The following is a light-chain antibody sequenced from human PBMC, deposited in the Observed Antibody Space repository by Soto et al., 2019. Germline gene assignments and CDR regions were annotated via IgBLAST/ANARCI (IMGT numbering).Light chain of an antibody. J-gene: IGLJ2*01. CDR1: GGHSSYA. V-gene: IGLV4-69*01. CDR2: LNSDGSH. Sequence: QPVLTQSPSASASLGASVKLTCTLSGGHSSYAIAWHQQQPEKGPRYLMKLNSDGSHSKGDGIPDRFSGSSSGAERYLTISSLQSEDEADYCCQTWVTGIQIFGGGTKLTVL. CDR3: QTWVTGIQI.